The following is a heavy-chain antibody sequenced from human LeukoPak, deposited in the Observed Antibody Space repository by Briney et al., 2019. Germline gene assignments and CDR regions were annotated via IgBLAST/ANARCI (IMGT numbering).Heavy chain of an antibody. D-gene: IGHD3-3*01. Sequence: GGSLRLSCAASGFTFSSYWMSWVRQAPGKGLEWVANIKQDGSEKYYVDSVKGRFTISRDNAKNSLYLQMNSLRAEDTAAYYCARELINYDFSRRSRYFDYWGQGTLVTVSS. CDR3: ARELINYDFSRRSRYFDY. CDR2: IKQDGSEK. CDR1: GFTFSSYW. V-gene: IGHV3-7*01. J-gene: IGHJ4*02.